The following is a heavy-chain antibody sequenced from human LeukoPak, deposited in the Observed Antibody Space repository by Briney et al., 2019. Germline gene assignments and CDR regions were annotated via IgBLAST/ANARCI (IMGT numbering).Heavy chain of an antibody. CDR1: GGSFSGYY. CDR3: ARADYYYGMDV. Sequence: SETLSLTCAVYGGSFSGYYWSWVRQPPGKGLEWIGEINHSGSTNYNPSLKSRVTMPVDTSKNQFSLKLSSVTAADTAVYYCARADYYYGMDVWGQGATVTVSS. J-gene: IGHJ6*02. CDR2: INHSGST. V-gene: IGHV4-34*01.